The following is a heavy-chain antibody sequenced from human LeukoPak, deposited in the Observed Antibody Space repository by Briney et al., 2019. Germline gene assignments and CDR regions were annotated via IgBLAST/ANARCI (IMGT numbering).Heavy chain of an antibody. D-gene: IGHD6-19*01. CDR2: INPNSGGT. Sequence: GASVKVSCKASGYTFTGYYMHWVRQAPGQGLEWMGWINPNSGGTNYAQKFQGRVTMTRDTSISTAYMELSRLRSDDTAVYYCARDSMVSSGWFVLYFDYWGQGTLVTVSS. J-gene: IGHJ4*02. CDR3: ARDSMVSSGWFVLYFDY. V-gene: IGHV1-2*02. CDR1: GYTFTGYY.